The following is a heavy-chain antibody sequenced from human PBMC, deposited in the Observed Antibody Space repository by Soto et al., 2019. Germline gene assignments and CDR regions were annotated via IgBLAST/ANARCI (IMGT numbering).Heavy chain of an antibody. Sequence: NPSETLSRTCVVSNFSISSGYYWGWIRQSPGKGLEWIASIYRSGTTSYNPSLKSRVTISVDPSKNQFSLMLTAVTAADTAVYYCARTHSGSYYSVFNYWGRGSLVTVSS. D-gene: IGHD1-26*01. CDR2: IYRSGTT. CDR1: NFSISSGYY. J-gene: IGHJ4*02. V-gene: IGHV4-38-2*01. CDR3: ARTHSGSYYSVFNY.